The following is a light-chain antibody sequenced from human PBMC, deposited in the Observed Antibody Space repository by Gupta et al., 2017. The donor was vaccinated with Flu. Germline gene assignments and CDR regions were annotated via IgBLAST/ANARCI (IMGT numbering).Light chain of an antibody. CDR2: DAS. V-gene: IGKV3-11*01. CDR1: QSVSSY. CDR3: QQRSDGPLT. Sequence: IVLTQSPATLSLSPGVRATLSCRASQSVSSYLAWYQQKPGQPPRLLIYDASNRATGIPARFSGSGSGTDFTLTISSLEPEDVAVYSCQQRSDGPLTFGGGTKVEIK. J-gene: IGKJ4*01.